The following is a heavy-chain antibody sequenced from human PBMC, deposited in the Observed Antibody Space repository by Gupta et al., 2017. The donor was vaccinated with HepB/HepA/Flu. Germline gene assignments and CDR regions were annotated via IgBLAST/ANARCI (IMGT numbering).Heavy chain of an antibody. CDR2: VYPTDSDT. Sequence: EAQLEQSGAEVKKPGESLEISCKGSGSSFDNYWIAWVRQMPGKGLQWMGMVYPTDSDTRDSPSFEGNVTISIDKSIVTAYLHWRSLKASDSAIYFWAKTIHWGSSGFDSWGQGTLVTVSS. V-gene: IGHV5-51*01. D-gene: IGHD3-16*01. CDR3: AKTIHWGSSGFDS. J-gene: IGHJ4*02. CDR1: GSSFDNYW.